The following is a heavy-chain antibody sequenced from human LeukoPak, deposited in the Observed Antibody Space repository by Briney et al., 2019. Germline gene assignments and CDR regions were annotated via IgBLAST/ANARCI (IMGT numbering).Heavy chain of an antibody. CDR3: ARDAQWLVPEGYYYYMDV. Sequence: GGSLRLSCAGSGFAFSRYSMNWFRQAPGKGLERVSSISSSSSHIFYADSVKGRFTISRDNAKNSLYLQMNSLRAGDTAVHYCARDAQWLVPEGYYYYMDVWGKGITVTVAS. V-gene: IGHV3-21*06. CDR1: GFAFSRYS. CDR2: ISSSSSHI. D-gene: IGHD6-19*01. J-gene: IGHJ6*03.